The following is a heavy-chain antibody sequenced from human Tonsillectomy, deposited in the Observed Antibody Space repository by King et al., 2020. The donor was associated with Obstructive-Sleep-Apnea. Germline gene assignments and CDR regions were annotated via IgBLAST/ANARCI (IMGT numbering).Heavy chain of an antibody. D-gene: IGHD3-9*01. Sequence: VQLVESGGGLVQPGGSLRLSCAGSGFTFRSYAMSWVRQAPGKGLEWVSGSSGSGGSTYYADSVKGRFTISRDNSKNTLYLQMNSLRAEDTAVYYCAKDSMDYDTLTGPVDYWGQGTLVTVSS. CDR3: AKDSMDYDTLTGPVDY. J-gene: IGHJ4*02. CDR1: GFTFRSYA. V-gene: IGHV3-23*04. CDR2: SSGSGGST.